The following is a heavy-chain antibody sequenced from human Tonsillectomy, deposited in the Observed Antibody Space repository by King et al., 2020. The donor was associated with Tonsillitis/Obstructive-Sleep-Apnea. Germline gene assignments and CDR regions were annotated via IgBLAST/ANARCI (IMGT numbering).Heavy chain of an antibody. J-gene: IGHJ4*02. CDR3: AKSPTGYSSGWYLDY. V-gene: IGHV3-30*18. CDR1: GFTFSSYG. Sequence: VQLVESGGGVVQPGRSLRLSCAASGFTFSSYGMHWVRQAPGKGLEWVAVISYDGSNKYYEDSVKGRFTISRDNSKNTLYLQMNSLRAEDTAVYYCAKSPTGYSSGWYLDYWGQGTLVTVSS. D-gene: IGHD6-19*01. CDR2: ISYDGSNK.